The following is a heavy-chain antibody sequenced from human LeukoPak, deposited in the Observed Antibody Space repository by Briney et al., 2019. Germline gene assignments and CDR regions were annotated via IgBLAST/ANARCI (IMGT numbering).Heavy chain of an antibody. CDR1: GYTFTDYY. Sequence: ASVKVSCKASGYTFTDYYIHWVRQAPGQGLEWMGRINPNSGGTNYAQKFQGRVTMTRDTSISTAYMELSRLRSDDMAVYYCARDFERPDYWGQGTLVTVSS. V-gene: IGHV1-2*06. J-gene: IGHJ4*02. CDR3: ARDFERPDY. CDR2: INPNSGGT.